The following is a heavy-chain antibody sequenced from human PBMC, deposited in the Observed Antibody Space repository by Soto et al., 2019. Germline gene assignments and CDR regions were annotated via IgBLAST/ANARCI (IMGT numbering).Heavy chain of an antibody. CDR1: GFTFSSYA. D-gene: IGHD2-8*01. CDR3: AKDWAARTVTNVSQLDY. Sequence: GGSLRLSCAASGFTFSSYAMSWVRQAPGKGLEWVSAISGSGGSTYYADSVKGRFTISRDKSRKTLYLQMNSLRAEDTAVYYCAKDWAARTVTNVSQLDYWGPGTL. CDR2: ISGSGGST. V-gene: IGHV3-23*01. J-gene: IGHJ4*02.